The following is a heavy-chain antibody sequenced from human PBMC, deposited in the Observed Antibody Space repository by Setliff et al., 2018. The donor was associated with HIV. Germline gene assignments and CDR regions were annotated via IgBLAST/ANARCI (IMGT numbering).Heavy chain of an antibody. CDR1: GGSISRSSYY. Sequence: SETLSLTCTVSGGSISRSSYYWGWIRQPPGKGLEWIGSIYYSGSTYYNPSLKSRVTISVDTSKNQVSLKLSSVTAADTAVYYCASRVLGYCRSTSCLNWFDPWGQGTLVTVSS. J-gene: IGHJ5*02. V-gene: IGHV4-39*01. CDR3: ASRVLGYCRSTSCLNWFDP. D-gene: IGHD2-2*01. CDR2: IYYSGST.